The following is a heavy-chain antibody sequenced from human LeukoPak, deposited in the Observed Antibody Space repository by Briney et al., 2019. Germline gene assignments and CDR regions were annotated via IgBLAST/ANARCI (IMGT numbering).Heavy chain of an antibody. D-gene: IGHD2-2*01. Sequence: GASVKVSCKASGYTXTCYYMHWVRQAPGQGLQWMGWIYHNSGGTNYAQKFQGRVTMTTDTSISTAYMELSSLRPDDTAVYYCQTLVAAAQFSWGQGTLVTVSS. V-gene: IGHV1-2*02. J-gene: IGHJ4*02. CDR3: QTLVAAAQFS. CDR2: IYHNSGGT. CDR1: GYTXTCYY.